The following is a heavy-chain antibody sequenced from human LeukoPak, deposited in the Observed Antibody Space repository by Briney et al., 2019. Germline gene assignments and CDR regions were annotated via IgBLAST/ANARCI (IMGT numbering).Heavy chain of an antibody. CDR2: FDPEDGET. Sequence: ASVKVSCKVSGYTLTELSMHWVRQAPGKGLEWMGGFDPEDGETIYAQKFQGRVTMTEDTSTDTAYMELSSLRSEDTAVYYCATARDSSGYYYSGWYGAFDIWGQGTMVTVSS. J-gene: IGHJ3*02. CDR1: GYTLTELS. CDR3: ATARDSSGYYYSGWYGAFDI. V-gene: IGHV1-24*01. D-gene: IGHD3-22*01.